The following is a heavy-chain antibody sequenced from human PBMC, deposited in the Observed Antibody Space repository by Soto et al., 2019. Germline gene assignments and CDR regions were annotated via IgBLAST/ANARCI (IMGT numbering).Heavy chain of an antibody. CDR3: ARDQGIPYCGGDCYSDWYFDL. D-gene: IGHD2-21*01. CDR2: LNPGNGNT. CDR1: GYTFTNYA. V-gene: IGHV1-3*01. J-gene: IGHJ2*01. Sequence: QVQLVQSGAEVKEPGASVKVSCRASGYTFTNYAIHWVRQAPGQRLEWMGWLNPGNGNTKYPQKFQGRVTISRYTSASTAYMCLSSLRSEDTAVYYCARDQGIPYCGGDCYSDWYFDLWGRGTLVTVSS.